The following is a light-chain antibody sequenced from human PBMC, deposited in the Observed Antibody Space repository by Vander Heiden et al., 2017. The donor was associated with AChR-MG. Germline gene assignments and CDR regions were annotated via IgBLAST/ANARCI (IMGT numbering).Light chain of an antibody. Sequence: DIVMTQSPLSLPVTPGEPASISCRSSQSLLHSNGYNYLDWYLQKPGQSPQLLIYLGSNRASGVPDRFSGSGSGTDFTLKISRVEADDVGVYYCMQARQNPPMYTFGQGTKLEIK. CDR3: MQARQNPPMYT. CDR2: LGS. V-gene: IGKV2-28*01. CDR1: QSLLHSNGYNY. J-gene: IGKJ2*01.